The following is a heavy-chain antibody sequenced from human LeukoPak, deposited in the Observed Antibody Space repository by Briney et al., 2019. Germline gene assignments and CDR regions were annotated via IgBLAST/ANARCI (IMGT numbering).Heavy chain of an antibody. J-gene: IGHJ5*02. CDR3: ASLYCSSTSCYGWFDP. Sequence: PSQTLSLTCTVSGGSISSGDYYWSWIRQPPGKCLEWIGYIYYSGSTYYNPSLKSRVTISVDTSKNQFSLKLSSVTAADTAVYYCASLYCSSTSCYGWFDPWGQGTLVTVSS. V-gene: IGHV4-30-4*01. CDR2: IYYSGST. CDR1: GGSISSGDYY. D-gene: IGHD2-2*01.